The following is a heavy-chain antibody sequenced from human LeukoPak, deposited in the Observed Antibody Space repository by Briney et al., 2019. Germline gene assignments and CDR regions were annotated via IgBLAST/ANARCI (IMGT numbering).Heavy chain of an antibody. CDR2: IYYSGST. Sequence: SETLSLTCTVSGGSISSYYWSWIRQPPGKGLEWIGYIYYSGSTYYNPSLKSRVTISVDTSKNQFSLKLSSVTAADTAVYYCASEQIPAGHYGMDVWGQGTTVTVSS. CDR3: ASEQIPAGHYGMDV. J-gene: IGHJ6*02. CDR1: GGSISSYY. D-gene: IGHD2-2*01. V-gene: IGHV4-59*08.